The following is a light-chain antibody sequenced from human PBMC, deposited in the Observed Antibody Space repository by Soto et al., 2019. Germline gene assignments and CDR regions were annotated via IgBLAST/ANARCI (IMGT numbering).Light chain of an antibody. V-gene: IGLV2-14*01. CDR2: DVS. CDR3: SSYTSSSTYV. Sequence: QSVLTQPASVSGSPGQSITISCTGTSSDVGGYNYVSWYQQHPGKAPKLMIYDVSNRPSGVSNSFSGSKSGNTASLTFSGLQAEDEADYYCSSYTSSSTYVFGTGTRSPS. J-gene: IGLJ1*01. CDR1: SSDVGGYNY.